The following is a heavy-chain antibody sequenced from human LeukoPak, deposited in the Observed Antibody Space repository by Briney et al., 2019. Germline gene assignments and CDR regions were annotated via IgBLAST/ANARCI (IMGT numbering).Heavy chain of an antibody. Sequence: ASETLSLTCTVSGGSISSYYWSWVRQPPGKGLEWIGEIYHSGSTNYNPSLKSRVTISVDKSKNQFSLKLSSVTAADTAVYYCASVAAAGIDYWGQGTLVTVSS. J-gene: IGHJ4*02. D-gene: IGHD6-13*01. CDR3: ASVAAAGIDY. V-gene: IGHV4-4*02. CDR1: GGSISSYY. CDR2: IYHSGST.